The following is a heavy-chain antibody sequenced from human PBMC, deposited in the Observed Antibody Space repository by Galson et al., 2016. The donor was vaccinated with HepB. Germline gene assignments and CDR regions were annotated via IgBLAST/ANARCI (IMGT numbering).Heavy chain of an antibody. J-gene: IGHJ6*02. CDR3: ARDPSYYSGMDV. Sequence: SLRLSCAASGFTFSSYYMHWVRQAPGKGLVWVSRINRDESSTSYADYVKGRFTTSRDNAKNTLYLPMNSLRAEDTAVYYCARDPSYYSGMDVWGQGTTVTVSS. CDR2: INRDESST. V-gene: IGHV3-74*01. CDR1: GFTFSSYY.